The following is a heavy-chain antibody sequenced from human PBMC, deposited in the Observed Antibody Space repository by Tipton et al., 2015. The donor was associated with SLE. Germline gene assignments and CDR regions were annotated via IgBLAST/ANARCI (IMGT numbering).Heavy chain of an antibody. J-gene: IGHJ4*02. V-gene: IGHV4-61*08. CDR2: IYYSGST. D-gene: IGHD2-15*01. CDR3: ASCSGGSCYSGYFDY. Sequence: TLSLTCTVSGDSISSGGYYWSWIRQPPGKGLEWIGYIYYSGSTNYNPSLKSRVTISVDTSKNQFSLKLSSVTPADTAVYYCASCSGGSCYSGYFDYWGQGTLVTVSS. CDR1: GDSISSGGYY.